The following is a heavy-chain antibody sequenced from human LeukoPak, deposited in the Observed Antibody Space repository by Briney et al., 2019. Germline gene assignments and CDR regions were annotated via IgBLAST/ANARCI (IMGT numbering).Heavy chain of an antibody. CDR1: GFSFSNYA. V-gene: IGHV3-23*01. D-gene: IGHD1-26*01. CDR3: AREGRWVGWFDL. Sequence: GGSLRLSCSASGFSFSNYAMSWVRQAPGKGLQWVAVISSPDNSIYYAESVKGRFTVSRDNSRNTLYLQMDSLRADDTATYYCAREGRWVGWFDLWGQGTLLAVSS. J-gene: IGHJ5*02. CDR2: ISSPDNSI.